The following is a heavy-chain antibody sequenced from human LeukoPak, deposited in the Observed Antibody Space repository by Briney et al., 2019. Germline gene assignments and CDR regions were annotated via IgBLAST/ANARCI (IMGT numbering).Heavy chain of an antibody. Sequence: SETLSLTCTVSGGSISSGDYYWIWIRQPPGKGLEWIGYIYYSGSTYYNPSLKSRVSISLDTSKNQFSLELSSVTAADTAVYYCARYYYDSSSKFDPWGQGTLVTVSS. J-gene: IGHJ5*02. CDR3: ARYYYDSSSKFDP. CDR1: GGSISSGDYY. CDR2: IYYSGST. V-gene: IGHV4-30-4*01. D-gene: IGHD3-22*01.